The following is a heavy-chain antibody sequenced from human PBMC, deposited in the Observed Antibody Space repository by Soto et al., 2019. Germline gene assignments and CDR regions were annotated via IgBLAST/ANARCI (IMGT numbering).Heavy chain of an antibody. CDR1: GYSFTSYW. Sequence: GESLKISCKGSGYSFTSYWIVWVRQMTGKGLEWMGIIYPGDSDTRYSPSFQGQVTISADKSISTAYLQWSSLKASDTAMYYCASNIVGATGWFDPWGQGTLVTVSS. CDR3: ASNIVGATGWFDP. D-gene: IGHD1-26*01. J-gene: IGHJ5*02. CDR2: IYPGDSDT. V-gene: IGHV5-51*01.